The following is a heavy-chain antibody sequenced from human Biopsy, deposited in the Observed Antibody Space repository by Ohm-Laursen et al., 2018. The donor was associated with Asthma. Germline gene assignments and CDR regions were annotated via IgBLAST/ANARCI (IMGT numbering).Heavy chain of an antibody. D-gene: IGHD3-10*01. Sequence: SLRLSCAASGFSLSSYGMHWVRQAPGKGLEWVTLIWYDGSKKYYSESVKGRFTIARDNSKNTLYLQMNSLRVEDTAVYYCARGREGSGSYFTSHWFDPWGQGTLVTVSS. CDR1: GFSLSSYG. CDR2: IWYDGSKK. J-gene: IGHJ5*02. V-gene: IGHV3-33*01. CDR3: ARGREGSGSYFTSHWFDP.